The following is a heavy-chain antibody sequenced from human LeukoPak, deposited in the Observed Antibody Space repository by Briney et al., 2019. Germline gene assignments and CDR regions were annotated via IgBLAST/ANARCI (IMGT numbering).Heavy chain of an antibody. CDR3: ASWCSKGACPADY. D-gene: IGHD2-2*01. Sequence: GGSLRLSCEASELTLSSYRMSWVRQAPGQGLEWVANINPDGGEKYYVASVKGRFNISRDNAKNSLYLLMNSLRAEDTAVYYCASWCSKGACPADYWGQGTLVTVSS. J-gene: IGHJ4*02. CDR1: ELTLSSYR. CDR2: INPDGGEK. V-gene: IGHV3-7*01.